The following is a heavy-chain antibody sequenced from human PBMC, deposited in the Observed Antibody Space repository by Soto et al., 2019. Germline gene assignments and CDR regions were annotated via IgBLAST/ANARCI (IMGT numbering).Heavy chain of an antibody. D-gene: IGHD3-3*02. V-gene: IGHV4-39*01. CDR1: GGSISSGSSY. Sequence: SETLSLTCTVSGGSISSGSSYWGWLRQPPGKGLEWIGSIYYSGSTYYNPSLKSRVPISVDTSKNQFSLKLSSVTAADTAVYYCASPKIAFYNWFDPWGQGTLVTVS. CDR3: ASPKIAFYNWFDP. J-gene: IGHJ5*02. CDR2: IYYSGST.